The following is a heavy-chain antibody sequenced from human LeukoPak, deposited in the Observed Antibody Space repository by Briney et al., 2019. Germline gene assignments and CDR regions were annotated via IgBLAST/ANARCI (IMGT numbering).Heavy chain of an antibody. CDR1: GGSISSSSYY. Sequence: TSETLSLTCTVSGGSISSSSYYWGWIRQPPRRGLVWIGSIYYSGSTSYNPSLKSRVTISVDTSKNQFSLKLSSVTAADTAVYYCARRYSSSWYSETDYWAQGTLVTVSS. V-gene: IGHV4-39*01. J-gene: IGHJ4*02. CDR3: ARRYSSSWYSETDY. CDR2: IYYSGST. D-gene: IGHD6-13*01.